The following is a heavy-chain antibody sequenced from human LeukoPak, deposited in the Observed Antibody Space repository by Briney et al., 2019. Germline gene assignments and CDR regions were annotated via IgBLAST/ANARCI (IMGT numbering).Heavy chain of an antibody. Sequence: GGSLRLSCAASGFTFSSYSMNWRRPAPGKGLWWVSSISSRSSDIYYADSVKGRFTISRDNAKNSLYLQMNSLRAEDTAVYYCARGQRGMVGYYYYYGMDVWGQGTTVTVPS. D-gene: IGHD2-15*01. V-gene: IGHV3-21*01. CDR3: ARGQRGMVGYYYYYGMDV. J-gene: IGHJ6*02. CDR2: ISSRSSDI. CDR1: GFTFSSYS.